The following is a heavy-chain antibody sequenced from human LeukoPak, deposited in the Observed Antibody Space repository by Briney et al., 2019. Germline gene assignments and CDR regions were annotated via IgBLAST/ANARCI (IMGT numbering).Heavy chain of an antibody. J-gene: IGHJ3*02. V-gene: IGHV3-48*03. CDR3: ARDPAYCGGDCYSLGAFDI. Sequence: GGSLRLSCAASGFTFSSYEMNWVRQAPGKGLEWVSYISSSGSTIYYADSVKGRFTISRDNATNSLYLQMNSLRAEDTAVYYCARDPAYCGGDCYSLGAFDIWGQGAMVTVSS. CDR2: ISSSGSTI. CDR1: GFTFSSYE. D-gene: IGHD2-21*02.